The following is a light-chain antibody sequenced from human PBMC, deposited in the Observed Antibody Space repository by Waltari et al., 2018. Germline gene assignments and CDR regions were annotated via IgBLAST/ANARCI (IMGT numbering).Light chain of an antibody. CDR1: SLGTKT. Sequence: SYVLNQPPSVSVAPGKTARISCGGTSLGTKTVQWYQQKPGQAPVLVIHYDSGRPSGIPERFSGSTSGNTATLTIKWVEAGDEAEYFCQVWDFTQGVFGGGTKLTVL. V-gene: IGLV3-21*04. CDR3: QVWDFTQGV. CDR2: YDS. J-gene: IGLJ3*02.